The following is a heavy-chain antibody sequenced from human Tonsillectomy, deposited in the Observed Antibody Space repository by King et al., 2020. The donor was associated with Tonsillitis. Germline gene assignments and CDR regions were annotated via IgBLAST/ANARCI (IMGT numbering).Heavy chain of an antibody. CDR1: GFFFTDHF. J-gene: IGHJ3*01. CDR2: INPNSGGT. CDR3: ARDIPGVTAWDGAFDV. V-gene: IGHV1-2*02. D-gene: IGHD2-2*02. Sequence: QLVQSGAEVKKPGASVKVSCKASGFFFTDHFMHWVRQAPGQGLEWMGWINPNSGGTKYAHQFQGRVTMTRDTSTSTGYMELNRLRSDDTAVYYCARDIPGVTAWDGAFDVWGQGTMVTVSS.